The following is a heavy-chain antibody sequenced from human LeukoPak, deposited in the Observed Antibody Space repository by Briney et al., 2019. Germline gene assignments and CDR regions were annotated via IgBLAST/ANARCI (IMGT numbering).Heavy chain of an antibody. D-gene: IGHD6-19*01. CDR1: GFIFRIYY. J-gene: IGHJ4*02. V-gene: IGHV3-30*02. CDR2: IRYDGSNK. Sequence: PGGSLRLSCASSGFIFRIYYMHWVPHAPSKGREGGAFIRYDGSNKYYADSVKGRFTISRDNSKNTLYLQMNSLRAEDTAVYYCAKDIFSGWYYGYDYWGQGTLVTVSS. CDR3: AKDIFSGWYYGYDY.